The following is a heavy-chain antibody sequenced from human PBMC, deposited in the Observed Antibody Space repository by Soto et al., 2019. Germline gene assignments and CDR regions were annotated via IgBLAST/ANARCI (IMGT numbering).Heavy chain of an antibody. CDR1: GFTFSSYG. J-gene: IGHJ6*02. CDR2: ISYDGSNK. D-gene: IGHD3-10*01. CDR3: AKDIDGELLWFGGGGYYYGMDV. V-gene: IGHV3-30*18. Sequence: QVQLVESGGGVVQPGRSLRLSCAASGFTFSSYGMHWVRQAPGKGLEWVAVISYDGSNKYYADSVKGRFTISRDNSKNPLYRQMNSLRAEDTAVYYCAKDIDGELLWFGGGGYYYGMDVWGQGTTVTVSS.